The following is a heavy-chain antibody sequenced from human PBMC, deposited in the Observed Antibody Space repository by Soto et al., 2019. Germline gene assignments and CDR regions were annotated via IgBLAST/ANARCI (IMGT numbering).Heavy chain of an antibody. V-gene: IGHV1-8*01. D-gene: IGHD4-17*01. CDR1: GYTFTSYD. J-gene: IGHJ6*03. Sequence: ASVKVSCKASGYTFTSYDINWVRQATGQGLEWMGWMNPNSGNTGYAQKFKGRVTMTRNTSISTAYMELSSLRSEDTAVYYCARTDYAGYYYYMDVWGKGTTVTVSS. CDR2: MNPNSGNT. CDR3: ARTDYAGYYYYMDV.